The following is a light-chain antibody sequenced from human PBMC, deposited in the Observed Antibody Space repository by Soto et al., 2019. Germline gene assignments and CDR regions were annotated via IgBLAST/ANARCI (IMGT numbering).Light chain of an antibody. Sequence: IHLTQYPSSLSASVILRVTITFLASQGISSYLSWYHQKPGKAPKLLIYAASTLQSGVPSRFSGSGSGTDFTLTIGSLQPDEFATYYCQQYNSYSLTFGGGTRVDIK. V-gene: IGKV1-9*01. CDR3: QQYNSYSLT. CDR1: QGISSY. CDR2: AAS. J-gene: IGKJ4*01.